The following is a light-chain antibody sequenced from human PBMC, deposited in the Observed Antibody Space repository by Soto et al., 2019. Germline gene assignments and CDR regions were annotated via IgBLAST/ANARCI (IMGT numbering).Light chain of an antibody. Sequence: DIQLTQSPSFLSASVGDRVTITCRASQGISSYLAWYQQKPGKAPKLLIYAASTLHSGVPSRFSGSGSETEFTLTISSLQPEDFATYYCQQLNSYPFGPGTKVDMK. CDR1: QGISSY. CDR3: QQLNSYP. CDR2: AAS. V-gene: IGKV1-9*01. J-gene: IGKJ3*01.